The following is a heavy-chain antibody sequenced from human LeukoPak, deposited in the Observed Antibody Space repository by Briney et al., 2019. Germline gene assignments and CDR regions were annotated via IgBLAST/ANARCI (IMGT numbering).Heavy chain of an antibody. CDR3: AMALVVPAATFDY. D-gene: IGHD2-2*01. J-gene: IGHJ4*02. V-gene: IGHV1-8*01. CDR1: GYTFTSYD. CDR2: MNPNSGNT. Sequence: ASVKVSCKASGYTFTSYDINWVRQATGQGLEWMGWMNPNSGNTGYAQKFQGRVTMTRNTSISTAYMELSSLRSEDTAVYYCAMALVVPAATFDYWGQGTLVTVSS.